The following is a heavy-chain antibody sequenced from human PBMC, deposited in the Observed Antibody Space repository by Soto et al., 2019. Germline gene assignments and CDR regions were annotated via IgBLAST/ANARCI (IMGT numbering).Heavy chain of an antibody. CDR1: GDSVSSNSAA. V-gene: IGHV6-1*01. CDR2: TYYRSKWYN. Sequence: QSQTLSLTCAISGDSVSSNSAAWNWIRQSPSRGLEWLRRTYYRSKWYNDYAVSVKSRITINPDTSKNQFSLQLNSVTPEDTAVYYCAREPVIPYYDFWSGYYYFDYWGQGTLVTVSS. CDR3: AREPVIPYYDFWSGYYYFDY. J-gene: IGHJ4*02. D-gene: IGHD3-3*01.